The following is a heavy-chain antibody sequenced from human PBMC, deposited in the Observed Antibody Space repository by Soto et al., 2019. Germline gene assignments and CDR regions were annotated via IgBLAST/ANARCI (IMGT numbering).Heavy chain of an antibody. CDR3: ARKGYSYDQDY. J-gene: IGHJ4*02. Sequence: PSETRCFTCAVSGRSISSTGYSWSWIRQPPGKGLEWIGYIYHSGSTYHNPPLRSRVTISVDRSKNHSSLKLSSVTAADTAVYYCARKGYSYDQDYWGQGTLVTVSS. CDR2: IYHSGST. D-gene: IGHD5-18*01. V-gene: IGHV4-30-2*01. CDR1: GRSISSTGYS.